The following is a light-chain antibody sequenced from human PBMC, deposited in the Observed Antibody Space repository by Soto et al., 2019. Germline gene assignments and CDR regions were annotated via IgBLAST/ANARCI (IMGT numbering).Light chain of an antibody. V-gene: IGKV1-12*01. CDR1: QGIRKY. J-gene: IGKJ4*01. CDR2: AAS. Sequence: DIQMTQSPSSLSASVGDRVTITCRASQGIRKYLAWYQQKPGKAPNLLIYAASSLQSGVPSRFSGSGSGRDFTLTISSLQPEDVATYYCQQANSFPLTFGGGTKVDIK. CDR3: QQANSFPLT.